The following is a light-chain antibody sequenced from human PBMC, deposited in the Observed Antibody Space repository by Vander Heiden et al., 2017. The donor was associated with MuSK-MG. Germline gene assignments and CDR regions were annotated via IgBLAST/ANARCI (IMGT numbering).Light chain of an antibody. CDR3: QVWDSSTVV. V-gene: IGLV3-9*01. CDR1: NIGLKN. J-gene: IGLJ3*02. CDR2: RDS. Sequence: SYELTQPLSVSVALGQTARITCGGNNIGLKNVHWDQQKPGQALVLVIYRDSNRPSGIPERFSGSNSGNTATLIISRAQAGDENDYYCQVWDSSTVVFGGGTKLTVL.